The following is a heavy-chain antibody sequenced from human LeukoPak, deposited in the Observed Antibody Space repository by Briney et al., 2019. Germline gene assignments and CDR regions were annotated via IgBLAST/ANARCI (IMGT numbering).Heavy chain of an antibody. CDR3: ARPLRAYSSSLAFDY. CDR2: IKQDGSEK. Sequence: PGGSLRLSCAASGFTFSSYWMSWVRQAPGKGLEWVANIKQDGSEKYYVDSVKGRFTISRDNAKNSLYLQMNSLKAEDTAVYYCARPLRAYSSSLAFDYWGQGTLVTVSS. J-gene: IGHJ4*02. D-gene: IGHD6-13*01. V-gene: IGHV3-7*01. CDR1: GFTFSSYW.